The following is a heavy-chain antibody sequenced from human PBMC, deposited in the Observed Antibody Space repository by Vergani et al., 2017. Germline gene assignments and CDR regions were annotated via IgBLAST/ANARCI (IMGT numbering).Heavy chain of an antibody. CDR2: INPEDSDT. CDR1: GYSFTRYW. V-gene: IGHV5-51*01. D-gene: IGHD5-24*01. CDR3: ARQEGYNTLSFDY. Sequence: EVQLVQSGAEVKKSGESLKIFCQGSGYSFTRYWIGWVRQMPGKGLEWMGVINPEDSDTRYSPSFQGQVTISADKSIRTAYLQWSSLKASDTAMYYCARQEGYNTLSFDYWGQGTQVTVCS. J-gene: IGHJ4*02.